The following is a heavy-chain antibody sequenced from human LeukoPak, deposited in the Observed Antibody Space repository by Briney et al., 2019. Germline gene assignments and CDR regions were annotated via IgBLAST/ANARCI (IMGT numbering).Heavy chain of an antibody. CDR3: ARAYCSGGSCYPWY. J-gene: IGHJ4*02. D-gene: IGHD2-15*01. V-gene: IGHV3-48*04. Sequence: GGSLRLSCAASGFTFSSNSMNWVRQAPGKGLEWVSYISSTGGTIYYADSMKGRFTISKDNAKNSLYLQMNSLRAEDTAVYYCARAYCSGGSCYPWYWGQGTLVTVSS. CDR1: GFTFSSNS. CDR2: ISSTGGTI.